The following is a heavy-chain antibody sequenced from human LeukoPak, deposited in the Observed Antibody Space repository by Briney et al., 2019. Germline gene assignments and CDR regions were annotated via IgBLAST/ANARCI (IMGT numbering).Heavy chain of an antibody. D-gene: IGHD6-19*01. V-gene: IGHV3-7*01. CDR2: INEDGSLK. J-gene: IGHJ4*02. CDR3: ARVGKSGWNFDH. CDR1: GFTFSDYY. Sequence: GGSLRLSCAASGFTFSDYYMSWIRQAPGKGLEWVANINEDGSLKYYVDSVKGRFTVSRDNTKNSLYLQMNTLRVEDTAVYYCARVGKSGWNFDHWGQGTLVTVSS.